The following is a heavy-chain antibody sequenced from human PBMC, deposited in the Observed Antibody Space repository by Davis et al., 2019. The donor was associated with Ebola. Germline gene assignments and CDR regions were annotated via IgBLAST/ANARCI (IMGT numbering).Heavy chain of an antibody. CDR2: VSHSEREK. D-gene: IGHD3-3*01. J-gene: IGHJ4*02. CDR1: GFTFRNYA. V-gene: IGHV3-30*04. Sequence: PGGSLRLSCAASGFTFRNYAMHWVRQAPGKGPEWVAVVSHSEREKFYADSVKGRFTISRDNSENTLYLQMNSLSADDTAVYYCARAVFHEVLDYWGQGTPVTVSP. CDR3: ARAVFHEVLDY.